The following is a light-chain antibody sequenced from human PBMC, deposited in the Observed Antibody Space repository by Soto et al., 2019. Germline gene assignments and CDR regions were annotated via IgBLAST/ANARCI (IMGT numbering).Light chain of an antibody. CDR2: AAS. V-gene: IGKV1D-12*01. CDR1: QDISSW. Sequence: DIQMTQSPSSVSASVGDRVIITCRASQDISSWLAWYQQKAGEAPKLLIFAASRLHSGVPSRFSGSGSGTDFTLTITNLQPEDFATYYCQQDDSFPLTFGGGTKVEIK. CDR3: QQDDSFPLT. J-gene: IGKJ4*01.